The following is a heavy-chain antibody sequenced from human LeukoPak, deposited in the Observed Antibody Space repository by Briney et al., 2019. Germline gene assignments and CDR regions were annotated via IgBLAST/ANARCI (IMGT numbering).Heavy chain of an antibody. D-gene: IGHD3-22*01. CDR2: IYYSGST. CDR3: ARDSVYYYDSSGYYFKDY. J-gene: IGHJ4*02. CDR1: GGSFSGYY. Sequence: PSETLSLTCAVYGGSFSGYYWSWIRQPPGKGLEWIGSIYYSGSTYYNPSLKSRVTISVDTSKNQFSLKLSSVTAADTAVYYCARDSVYYYDSSGYYFKDYWGQGTLVTVSS. V-gene: IGHV4-34*01.